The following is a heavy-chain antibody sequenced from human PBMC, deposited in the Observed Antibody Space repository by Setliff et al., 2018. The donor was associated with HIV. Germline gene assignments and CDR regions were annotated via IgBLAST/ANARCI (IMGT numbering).Heavy chain of an antibody. CDR2: IYSSEGT. D-gene: IGHD5-18*01. Sequence: SETLSLTCTVSGGSVSSFYWSWIRQPPGKGLEWIGYIYSSEGTNYNPSLKSRVTISIDTSKNQFSLKLSSVTAADTAVYYCARAQYSYGAYYYYYMDVWGEGTTVTVSS. CDR3: ARAQYSYGAYYYYYMDV. J-gene: IGHJ6*03. CDR1: GGSVSSFY. V-gene: IGHV4-4*08.